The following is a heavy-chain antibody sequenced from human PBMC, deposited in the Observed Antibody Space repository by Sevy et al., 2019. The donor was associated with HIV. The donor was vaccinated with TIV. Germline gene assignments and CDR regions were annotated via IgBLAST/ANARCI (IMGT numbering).Heavy chain of an antibody. CDR2: FSFGCGRI. D-gene: IGHD2-8*01. V-gene: IGHV3-23*01. CDR1: GFTFAKYI. Sequence: GGSLRLSCAASGFTFAKYIMSWVRQAPGKGLEWVSTFSFGCGRINYADSVKGRFTISRDDSKNTLFLQMNSLRAEDTATYFCAREGCTQPHDYWGQGPLVTVSS. CDR3: AREGCTQPHDY. J-gene: IGHJ4*02.